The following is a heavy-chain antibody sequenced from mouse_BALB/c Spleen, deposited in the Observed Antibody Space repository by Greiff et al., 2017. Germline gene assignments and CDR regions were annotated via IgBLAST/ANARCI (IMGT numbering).Heavy chain of an antibody. CDR3: TRGGYGKGSMDY. D-gene: IGHD2-10*02. Sequence: EVQLVESGTVLARPGASVKMSCKASGYTFTSYWMHWVKQRPGQGLEWIGAIYPGNSDTSYNQKFKGKAKLTAVTSTSTAYMELSSLTNEDSAVYYCTRGGYGKGSMDYWGQGTSVTVSS. J-gene: IGHJ4*01. CDR2: IYPGNSDT. V-gene: IGHV1-5*01. CDR1: GYTFTSYW.